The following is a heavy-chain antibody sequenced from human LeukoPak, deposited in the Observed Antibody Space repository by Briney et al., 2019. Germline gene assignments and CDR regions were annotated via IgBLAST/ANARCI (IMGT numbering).Heavy chain of an antibody. Sequence: GGSLRLSCAASGFSVSSNYAMSWVRQAPGKGLEWVSAISGSGGNTYYADSVKGRFTISRDNSKNTQYLQMNSLRAEDTAVYYCAKEDGRYSTWGAFDIWGQGTMVTVSS. CDR3: AKEDGRYSTWGAFDI. D-gene: IGHD1-26*01. CDR2: ISGSGGNT. J-gene: IGHJ3*02. CDR1: GFSVSSNYA. V-gene: IGHV3-23*01.